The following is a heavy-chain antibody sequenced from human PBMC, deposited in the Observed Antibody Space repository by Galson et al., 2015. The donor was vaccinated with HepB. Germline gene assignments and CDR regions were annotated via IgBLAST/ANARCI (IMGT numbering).Heavy chain of an antibody. V-gene: IGHV1-18*04. CDR2: ISAYNGNT. Sequence: SVKVSCKASGYTFTSYGISWVRQAPGQGLEWMGWISAYNGNTNYAQKLQGRVTMTTDTSTSTAYMELRSLRSDDTAVYYCAREGIVATTHTPHYYYYYMDVWGKGTTVTVSS. D-gene: IGHD5-12*01. J-gene: IGHJ6*03. CDR1: GYTFTSYG. CDR3: AREGIVATTHTPHYYYYYMDV.